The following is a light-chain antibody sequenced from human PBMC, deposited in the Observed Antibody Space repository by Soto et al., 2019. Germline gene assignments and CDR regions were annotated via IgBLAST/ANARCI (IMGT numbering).Light chain of an antibody. CDR3: QQANSFPLT. Sequence: IQMPQSPPSVSASVGERATITCLASQGITNCLAGYPQKQGKAPTLLIYAASGLPSGVPSRFSGSGAGTDFTLTISSMQPEDFATYYCQQANSFPLTFGGGTKVEIK. CDR1: QGITNC. V-gene: IGKV1-12*01. J-gene: IGKJ4*01. CDR2: AAS.